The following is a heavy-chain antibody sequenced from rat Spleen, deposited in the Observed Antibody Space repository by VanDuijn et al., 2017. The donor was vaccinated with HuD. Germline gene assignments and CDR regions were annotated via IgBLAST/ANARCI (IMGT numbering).Heavy chain of an antibody. CDR3: VREAFGVDY. CDR2: INKDSGTI. V-gene: IGHV4-2*01. D-gene: IGHD4-3*01. J-gene: IGHJ2*01. CDR1: GFNFNDYW. Sequence: EVKLVESGGGLVQPGRSLKLSCAASGFNFNDYWMGWVRQAPGKGLEWIGEINKDSGTIKYGPSLKDKFTISRDNAQNTLYLQMTKLGSEDTAIYYCVREAFGVDYWGQGVMFTVSS.